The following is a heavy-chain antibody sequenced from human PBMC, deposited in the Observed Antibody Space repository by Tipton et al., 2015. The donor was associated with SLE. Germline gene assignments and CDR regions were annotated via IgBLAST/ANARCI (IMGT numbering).Heavy chain of an antibody. D-gene: IGHD6-13*01. CDR1: GGSISSYY. CDR2: IDTSGST. J-gene: IGHJ3*02. V-gene: IGHV4-4*07. Sequence: TLSLTCTVSGGSISSYYWSWIRPPAGKGLEWIGRIDTSGSTNYNPSLKSRVTISVDTSKNQFSLKLSSVTAADTAVYYCARDGGEAAAGTGAFDIWGQGTMVTVSS. CDR3: ARDGGEAAAGTGAFDI.